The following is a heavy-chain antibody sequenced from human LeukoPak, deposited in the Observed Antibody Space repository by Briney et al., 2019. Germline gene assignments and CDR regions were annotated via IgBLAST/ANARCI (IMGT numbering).Heavy chain of an antibody. CDR3: ARGVGLRVINWFDP. Sequence: SETLSLTCAVYGGSFSGYYWSWIRQPPGKGLEWIGEINHSGSTNYNPSLKSRVTISVDTSKNQFSLKLSSVAAADTAVYYCARGVGLRVINWFDPWGQGTLVTVSS. CDR1: GGSFSGYY. D-gene: IGHD3-16*02. J-gene: IGHJ5*02. V-gene: IGHV4-34*01. CDR2: INHSGST.